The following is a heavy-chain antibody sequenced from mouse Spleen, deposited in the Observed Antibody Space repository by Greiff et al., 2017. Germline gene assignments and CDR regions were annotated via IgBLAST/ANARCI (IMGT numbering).Heavy chain of an antibody. CDR2: ISSGSSTI. CDR1: GFTFSSFG. Sequence: DVQLVESGGGLVQPGGSRKLSCAASGFTFSSFGMHWVRQAPEKGLEWVAYISSGSSTIYYADTVKGRFTISRDNPKNTLFLQMTSLRSEDTAMYYCARGTFDYWGQGTTLTVSS. J-gene: IGHJ2*01. V-gene: IGHV5-17*02. CDR3: ARGTFDY.